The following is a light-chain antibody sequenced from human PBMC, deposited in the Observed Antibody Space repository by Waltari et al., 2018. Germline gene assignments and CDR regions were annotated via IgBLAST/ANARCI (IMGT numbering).Light chain of an antibody. V-gene: IGKV3-15*01. CDR1: QTVSSN. Sequence: EIVMTQSPDTLSVSPGERVTLSCRASQTVSSNLAWYQQKPGQAPRLLIYGASTRATGSPARFSGSGSGTEFTLTISSLQSEDFAVYYCQQYNNWPPWTFGQGTKVEIK. CDR2: GAS. CDR3: QQYNNWPPWT. J-gene: IGKJ1*01.